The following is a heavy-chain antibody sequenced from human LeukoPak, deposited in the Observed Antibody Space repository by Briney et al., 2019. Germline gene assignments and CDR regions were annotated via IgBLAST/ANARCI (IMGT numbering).Heavy chain of an antibody. CDR2: INHSGST. Sequence: PSETLSLTCAVYGGFFSGYYWSWIRQPPGKGLEWIGEINHSGSTNYNPSLKSRVTISVDTSKNQFSLKLSSVTAADTAVYYCARVKIWGSYRYDYWGQGTLVTVSS. CDR1: GGFFSGYY. J-gene: IGHJ4*02. CDR3: ARVKIWGSYRYDY. D-gene: IGHD3-16*02. V-gene: IGHV4-34*01.